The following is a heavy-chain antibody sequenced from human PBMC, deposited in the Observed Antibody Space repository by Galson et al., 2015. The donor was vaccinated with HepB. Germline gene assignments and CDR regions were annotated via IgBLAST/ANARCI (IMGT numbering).Heavy chain of an antibody. CDR1: GYTFTRNG. V-gene: IGHV1-18*01. D-gene: IGHD3-10*02. CDR2: ISTNSGNT. CDR3: ARDVRYAFEM. J-gene: IGHJ3*02. Sequence: SVKVSCKASGYTFTRNGISWVRQAPGQGLEWMGWISTNSGNTYYAQKFQDRLIMTTERSTGTAYMELRSLTSDDTAFYYCARDVRYAFEMWGQGTMVTVS.